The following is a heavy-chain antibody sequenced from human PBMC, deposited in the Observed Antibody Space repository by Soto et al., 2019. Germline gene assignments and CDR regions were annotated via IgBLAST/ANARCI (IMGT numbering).Heavy chain of an antibody. D-gene: IGHD3-10*01. J-gene: IGHJ5*02. CDR2: IYYSGST. CDR3: ARDRGRITPPGGNWFDP. Sequence: PSETLSLTCSASGCSISSYYWSWIRQPPGKGLEWIGYIYYSGSTNYNPSLKSRVTISVDTSKNQFSLKLSSVTAADTAVYYCARDRGRITPPGGNWFDPWGPGTLVTVSS. CDR1: GCSISSYY. V-gene: IGHV4-59*01.